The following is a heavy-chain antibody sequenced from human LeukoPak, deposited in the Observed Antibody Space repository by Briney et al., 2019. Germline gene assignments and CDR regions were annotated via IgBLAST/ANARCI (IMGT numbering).Heavy chain of an antibody. CDR1: GFTVSNNF. CDR2: IFDVGDT. Sequence: GGSLRLSCAASGFTVSNNFMNWVRQAPGKGLEWASVIFDVGDTYYADSVKDRFTISRDNSKNTLYLQMNSLRVEDTAVCYCTRDAPAGGKLDSWGQGTLVTVSS. D-gene: IGHD4-23*01. V-gene: IGHV3-66*01. CDR3: TRDAPAGGKLDS. J-gene: IGHJ4*02.